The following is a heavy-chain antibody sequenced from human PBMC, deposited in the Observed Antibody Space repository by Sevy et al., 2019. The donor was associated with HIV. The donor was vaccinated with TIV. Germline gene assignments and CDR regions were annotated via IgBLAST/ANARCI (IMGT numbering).Heavy chain of an antibody. V-gene: IGHV3-48*03. CDR3: ARGACSGGSCLRRRAFDI. CDR2: ISSSGSTI. J-gene: IGHJ3*02. Sequence: GGSLRLSCAASGFTFSSYEMNWVRQAPGKGLEWVSYISSSGSTIYYADSVKGRFTISRDNAKNSLYLQMNSLRAEETAVYYCARGACSGGSCLRRRAFDIWGQGTMVTVSS. D-gene: IGHD2-15*01. CDR1: GFTFSSYE.